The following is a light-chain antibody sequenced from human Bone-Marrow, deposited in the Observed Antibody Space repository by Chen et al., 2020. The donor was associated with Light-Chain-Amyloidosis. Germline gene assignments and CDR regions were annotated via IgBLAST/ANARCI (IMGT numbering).Light chain of an antibody. CDR2: ADD. J-gene: IGLJ3*02. V-gene: IGLV6-57*01. CDR3: QSYQGSSQGV. CDR1: SGSIATNY. Sequence: NFMLTQPHSLSESPGKTVIISCTRSSGSIATNYVQWYQQRPRSSPTTVIYADDQRPSGVPDRLSGSIDRSSDSASLAISVLKTEDEADYYCQSYQGSSQGVFGGWTKLSVL.